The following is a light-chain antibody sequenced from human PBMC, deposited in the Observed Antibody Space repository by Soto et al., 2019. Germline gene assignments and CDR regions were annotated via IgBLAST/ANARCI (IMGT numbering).Light chain of an antibody. CDR1: NIGSKN. Sequence: SYELTQPLSVSVALGQTARITCGGDNIGSKNVHWYQQKPGQAPVLVIYRDGNRPSAIPERFSGSNSGNTATLTISRAQAGDEAEYYCQVWDSTFWVFGGGTKLTVL. CDR2: RDG. V-gene: IGLV3-9*01. J-gene: IGLJ3*02. CDR3: QVWDSTFWV.